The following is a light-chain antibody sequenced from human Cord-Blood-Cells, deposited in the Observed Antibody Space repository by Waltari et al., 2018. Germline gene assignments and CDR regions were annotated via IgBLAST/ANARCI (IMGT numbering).Light chain of an antibody. J-gene: IGKJ2*01. Sequence: EIVMTQSPTTLSVSPGERATLSCRASQSVSSNLAWYQQKPGQAPRLLIYGASTRATGIPARFIGSGSGTEFTLTISNLQSEDFAVYYCQQYNNWPPYTFGQGTKLEIK. CDR1: QSVSSN. CDR2: GAS. CDR3: QQYNNWPPYT. V-gene: IGKV3-15*01.